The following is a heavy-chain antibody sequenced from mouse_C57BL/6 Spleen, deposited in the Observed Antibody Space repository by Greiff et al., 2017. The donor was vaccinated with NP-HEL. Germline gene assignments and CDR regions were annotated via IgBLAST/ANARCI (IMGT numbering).Heavy chain of an antibody. J-gene: IGHJ3*01. CDR3: TRRYYTFAY. D-gene: IGHD2-12*01. Sequence: QVQLQQSGAELVRPGASVTLSCKASGYTFTDYEMHWVKQTPVHGLEWIGAIDPETGGTAYNQKFQGKAILTADKSASTAYMELRSLTSEDSAVYYCTRRYYTFAYWGQGTLVTVSA. CDR2: IDPETGGT. V-gene: IGHV1-15*01. CDR1: GYTFTDYE.